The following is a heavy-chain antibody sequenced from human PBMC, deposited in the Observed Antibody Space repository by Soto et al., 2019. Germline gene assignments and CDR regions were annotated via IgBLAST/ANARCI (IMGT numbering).Heavy chain of an antibody. Sequence: GGSLRLSCAASGFTFSSYGMHWVGQAPGKGLGWVAVIWYDGTNKYYVDSVKGRFTISKDNSKNTLYLQMNSLRAEDTAIYYCARDIGDQTSRWTDAFDIWGQGTMVTVSS. J-gene: IGHJ3*02. CDR3: ARDIGDQTSRWTDAFDI. V-gene: IGHV3-33*01. CDR2: IWYDGTNK. CDR1: GFTFSSYG. D-gene: IGHD6-13*01.